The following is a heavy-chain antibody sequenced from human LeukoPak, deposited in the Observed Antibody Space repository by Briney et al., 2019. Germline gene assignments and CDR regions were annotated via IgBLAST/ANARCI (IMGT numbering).Heavy chain of an antibody. J-gene: IGHJ1*01. Sequence: SETLSLTCTVSGGSISNYYWNWLRQPPGKGLEWIGYIYYSGSTNYNPSLKSRVTISVDTSKNQFSLKLSSVTAADTAVYYCARGGWYPESFQHWCQGALVTVSS. V-gene: IGHV4-59*01. D-gene: IGHD6-19*01. CDR2: IYYSGST. CDR1: GGSISNYY. CDR3: ARGGWYPESFQH.